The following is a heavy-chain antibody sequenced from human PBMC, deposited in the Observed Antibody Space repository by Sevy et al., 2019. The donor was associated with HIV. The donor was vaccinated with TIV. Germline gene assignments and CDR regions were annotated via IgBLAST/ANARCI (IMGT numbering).Heavy chain of an antibody. Sequence: GGSLRLSCAASGFTFSSYWMTWVRQAPGKGLEWVANIKEDGSEKYYVDSVKGRFSISRDNAKNSLYLQMNSLRAEDTAIDYCAREPLYMEASVTFFDCWGQGTLVTVSS. CDR3: AREPLYMEASVTFFDC. CDR2: IKEDGSEK. D-gene: IGHD1-1*01. CDR1: GFTFSSYW. J-gene: IGHJ4*02. V-gene: IGHV3-7*03.